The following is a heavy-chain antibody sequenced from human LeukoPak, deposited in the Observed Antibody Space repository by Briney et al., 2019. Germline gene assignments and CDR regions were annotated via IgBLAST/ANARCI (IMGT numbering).Heavy chain of an antibody. Sequence: PGGSLRLSCAASGFTFSSYGMHWVRQAPGKGLEWVAVISYDGSNKYYADSVKGRFTISRDNFKNTLYLQMNSLRAEDTAVYYCAKKDNYYDRRTHFDYWGQGTLVTVSS. D-gene: IGHD3-22*01. CDR1: GFTFSSYG. V-gene: IGHV3-30*18. CDR3: AKKDNYYDRRTHFDY. J-gene: IGHJ4*02. CDR2: ISYDGSNK.